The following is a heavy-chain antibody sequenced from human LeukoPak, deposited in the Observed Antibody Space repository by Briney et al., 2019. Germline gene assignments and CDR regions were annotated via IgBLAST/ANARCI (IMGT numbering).Heavy chain of an antibody. V-gene: IGHV4-59*01. J-gene: IGHJ5*02. CDR3: AGGSGSYTWFDP. CDR1: GGSIGSYY. D-gene: IGHD3-10*01. CDR2: VYYSGTT. Sequence: SETLSFTRTVSGGSIGSYYWSWVRQPPGKGLEWNGYVYYSGTTNYNPSLKSRVTISVDTSKNQFSLKLSSVTAADTAVYYCAGGSGSYTWFDPWGQGTLVTVSS.